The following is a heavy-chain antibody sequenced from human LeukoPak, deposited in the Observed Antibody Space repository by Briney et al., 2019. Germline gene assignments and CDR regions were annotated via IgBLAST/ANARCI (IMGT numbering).Heavy chain of an antibody. Sequence: PSGTLSLTCAVSGGSISSSNWWSWVRQPPGKGLEWIGEIYHSGSTNYNPSLKSRVTISVDKSKNQFSLKLSSVTAADTAVYYCARRITMVRGVNPDWRYWGQGTLVTVSS. J-gene: IGHJ4*02. V-gene: IGHV4-4*02. CDR2: IYHSGST. CDR3: ARRITMVRGVNPDWRY. CDR1: GGSISSSNW. D-gene: IGHD3-10*01.